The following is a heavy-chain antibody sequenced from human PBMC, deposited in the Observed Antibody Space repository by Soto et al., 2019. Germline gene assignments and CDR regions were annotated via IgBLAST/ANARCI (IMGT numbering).Heavy chain of an antibody. CDR1: GFTFSSYS. CDR3: ARVGGYYYYYMEV. D-gene: IGHD2-15*01. V-gene: IGHV3-21*01. Sequence: EVQLVESGGGLVKPGGSLRLSCAASGFTFSSYSMNWVRQAPGKGLEWVSSISSSSSYIYYADSVKGRFTISRDNAKNSLYLQMTSLRAEDTAVYYCARVGGYYYYYMEVWGKGTTVTVSS. CDR2: ISSSSSYI. J-gene: IGHJ6*03.